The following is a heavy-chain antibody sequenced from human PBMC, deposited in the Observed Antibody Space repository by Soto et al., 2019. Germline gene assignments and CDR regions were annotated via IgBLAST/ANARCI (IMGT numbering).Heavy chain of an antibody. CDR1: GGSISSGGYS. Sequence: QLQLQESGSGLVKPSQTLSLTCAVSGGSISSGGYSWSWIRQPPGKGLEWIGYIYHSGSTYYNPSLKSRVTISVDRSNNQFSLKLSSVTAAHTAVYYCYRTVIPAAMPYLGAFDIWGQGTMVTVSS. J-gene: IGHJ3*02. V-gene: IGHV4-30-2*01. D-gene: IGHD2-2*01. CDR3: YRTVIPAAMPYLGAFDI. CDR2: IYHSGST.